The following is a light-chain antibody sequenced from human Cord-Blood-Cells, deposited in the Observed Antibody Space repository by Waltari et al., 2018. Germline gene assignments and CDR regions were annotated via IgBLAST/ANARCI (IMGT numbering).Light chain of an antibody. J-gene: IGLJ1*01. Sequence: QSALTQPASVSGSPGKPITISCTGTSSDVGSYNLVSWYQQHPGKAPKLMIYEGSKRPSGVSNRFSGSKSGNTASLTISGLQAEDEADYYCCSYAGSSTYVFGTGTKVTVL. CDR1: SSDVGSYNL. V-gene: IGLV2-23*01. CDR3: CSYAGSSTYV. CDR2: EGS.